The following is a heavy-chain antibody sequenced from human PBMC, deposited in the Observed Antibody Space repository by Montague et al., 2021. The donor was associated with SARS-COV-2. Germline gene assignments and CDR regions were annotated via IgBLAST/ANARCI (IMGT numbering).Heavy chain of an antibody. CDR2: IYYSGST. J-gene: IGHJ6*02. Sequence: SETLSLTCIVSGGSVSSGSYYWSWIRQPPGKGLEWIGCIYYSGSTYYNPSLKSRVTKSVDTSKNQFSLKLSSVTAADTAVYYCARDPWRITIFGVVTRYGIDVWGQGATVTVSS. CDR1: GGSVSSGSYY. V-gene: IGHV4-61*01. D-gene: IGHD3-3*01. CDR3: ARDPWRITIFGVVTRYGIDV.